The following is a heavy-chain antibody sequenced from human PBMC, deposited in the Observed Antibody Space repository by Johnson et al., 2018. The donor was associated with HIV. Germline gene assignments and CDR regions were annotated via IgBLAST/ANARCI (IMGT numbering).Heavy chain of an antibody. D-gene: IGHD3-3*01. CDR3: AREGGATIFGVTDAFDI. Sequence: VQLVESGGGVVQPGGSLRLSCAASGFTFGSYAMSWVRQAPGKGLEWVSSMRVIDGSTYYADSVKGRFTISRDNSKNTLYLQMNSLRADDTAVYYCAREGGATIFGVTDAFDIWGQGTMVSVS. V-gene: IGHV3-23*04. CDR1: GFTFGSYA. CDR2: MRVIDGST. J-gene: IGHJ3*02.